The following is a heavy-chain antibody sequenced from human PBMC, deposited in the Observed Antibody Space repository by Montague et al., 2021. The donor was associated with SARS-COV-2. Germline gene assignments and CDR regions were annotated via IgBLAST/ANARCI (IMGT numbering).Heavy chain of an antibody. CDR3: AKNRDIFWFGEGRDSMDV. Sequence: SLSLSCAASGFTFNHFAMHWVRQVPGKGLEWVAVISYDGSIKYYADSLRGRFTISRNSSKKTLYLQMNILSGEDTAVYYCAKNRDIFWFGEGRDSMDVWGQGTTVIVSS. CDR2: ISYDGSIK. J-gene: IGHJ6*02. D-gene: IGHD3-10*01. V-gene: IGHV3-30*18. CDR1: GFTFNHFA.